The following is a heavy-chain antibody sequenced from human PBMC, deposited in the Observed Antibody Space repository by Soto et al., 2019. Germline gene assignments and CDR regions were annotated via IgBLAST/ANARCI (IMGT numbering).Heavy chain of an antibody. V-gene: IGHV1-69*04. Sequence: GASVKVSCKASGGTFSSYTISWVRQAPGQGLEWMGRIIPILGIANYAQKFQGRVTITADKSTSTAYMELSSLRSEDTAVYYCARDYPPTTFDYVNWFDPWGQGTLVTVSS. D-gene: IGHD4-17*01. CDR1: GGTFSSYT. CDR3: ARDYPPTTFDYVNWFDP. J-gene: IGHJ5*02. CDR2: IIPILGIA.